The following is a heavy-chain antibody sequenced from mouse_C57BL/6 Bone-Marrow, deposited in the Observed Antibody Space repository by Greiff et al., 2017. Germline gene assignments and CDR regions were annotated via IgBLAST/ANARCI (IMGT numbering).Heavy chain of an antibody. J-gene: IGHJ4*01. CDR2: IDPSDSYT. CDR3: ASSLIYYYGRGYAMDY. V-gene: IGHV1-59*01. Sequence: QVQLQQPGAELVRPGTSVKLSCKASGYTFTSYWMHWVKQRPGQGLEWIGVIDPSDSYTTYNQKFKGKATLTVDTSSSTAYMQLSSLTSEDSAVYYCASSLIYYYGRGYAMDYWGQGTSVTVSS. D-gene: IGHD1-1*01. CDR1: GYTFTSYW.